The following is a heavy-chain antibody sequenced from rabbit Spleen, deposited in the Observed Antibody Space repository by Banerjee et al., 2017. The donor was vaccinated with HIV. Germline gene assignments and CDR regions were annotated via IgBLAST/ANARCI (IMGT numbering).Heavy chain of an antibody. D-gene: IGHD1-1*01. V-gene: IGHV1S45*01. Sequence: EQLEESGGGLVKPEGSLTLTCKASGVSFSDKDVMCWVRQAPGKGLEWIACINAATGKPVYATWAKGRFTISRTSSTTVTLRMTSLTAADRATYFCARDLVGVIGWNFYLWGQGTLVTV. CDR2: INAATGKP. CDR1: GVSFSDKDV. J-gene: IGHJ4*01. CDR3: ARDLVGVIGWNFYL.